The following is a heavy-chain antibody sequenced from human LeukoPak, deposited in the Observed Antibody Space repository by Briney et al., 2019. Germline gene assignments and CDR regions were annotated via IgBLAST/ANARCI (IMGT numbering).Heavy chain of an antibody. D-gene: IGHD6-19*01. V-gene: IGHV1-69*13. J-gene: IGHJ4*02. CDR1: GGTFSSYA. CDR3: ARTGPTYSSGWSGGIDY. CDR2: IIPIFGTA. Sequence: ASVKVSCKASGGTFSSYAISWVRQAPGQGLEWMGGIIPIFGTANYAQKFQGRVTITADESTSTAYMELSSLRSEDTAVYYCARTGPTYSSGWSGGIDYWGQGTLVTVSS.